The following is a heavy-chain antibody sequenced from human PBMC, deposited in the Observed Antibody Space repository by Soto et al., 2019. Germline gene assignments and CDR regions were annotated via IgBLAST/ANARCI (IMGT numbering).Heavy chain of an antibody. J-gene: IGHJ3*02. CDR3: ARVLFARVPAAKKRNAFDI. CDR2: INHSGST. CDR1: GGSFSGYY. D-gene: IGHD2-2*01. Sequence: SETLSLTCAVYGGSFSGYYWSWIRQPPGKGLEWIGEINHSGSTNYNPSLKSRVTISVDTSKNQFSLKLSSVTAADTAVYYCARVLFARVPAAKKRNAFDIWGQGTMVTVSS. V-gene: IGHV4-34*01.